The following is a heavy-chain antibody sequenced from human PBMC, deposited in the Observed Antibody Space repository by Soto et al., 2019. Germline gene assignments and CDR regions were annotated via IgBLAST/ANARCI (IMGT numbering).Heavy chain of an antibody. CDR3: ATMGTPVTGLYYFDY. D-gene: IGHD4-17*01. J-gene: IGHJ4*02. V-gene: IGHV4-30-4*01. CDR2: ISYSGTT. Sequence: SETLSLTCTVSGGSISSGGYYWSWIRQPPGKGLEWIGFISYSGTTHYSPSLRSRVSISVDTSKNQFSLDLSSVTAADTAVYYCATMGTPVTGLYYFDYWGQGTLVTVSS. CDR1: GGSISSGGYY.